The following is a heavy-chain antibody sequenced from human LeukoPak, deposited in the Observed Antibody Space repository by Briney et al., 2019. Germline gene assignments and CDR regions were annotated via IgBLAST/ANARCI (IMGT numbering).Heavy chain of an antibody. J-gene: IGHJ4*02. D-gene: IGHD7-27*01. V-gene: IGHV3-33*06. CDR1: GFTFSIYG. CDR2: MWYDGSNK. Sequence: GGSLRLPCAASGFTFSIYGMHWLRQAPDKGLECVAVMWYDGSNKYYADSVKRRFTISRDNYKNTLYLQMNSMRAEDTAVYYCAKGRSANWGCDYWGQGTLVTVSS. CDR3: AKGRSANWGCDY.